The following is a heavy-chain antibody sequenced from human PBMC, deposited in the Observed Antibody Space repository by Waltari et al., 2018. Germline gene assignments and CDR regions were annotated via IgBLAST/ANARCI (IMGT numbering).Heavy chain of an antibody. V-gene: IGHV3-74*01. CDR3: AKEGPGALYGSGSFDY. D-gene: IGHD3-10*01. CDR1: GFIFNISW. J-gene: IGHJ4*02. Sequence: EVQLVESGGGLVQPEGSLRLSCASSGFIFNISWMQWVRQAPGKGLVCVSRINTDTSGTSYADSVKGRFTISRDNAKNTVYLQMNSLRADDTAIYYCAKEGPGALYGSGSFDYWGQGTLVTVSS. CDR2: INTDTSGT.